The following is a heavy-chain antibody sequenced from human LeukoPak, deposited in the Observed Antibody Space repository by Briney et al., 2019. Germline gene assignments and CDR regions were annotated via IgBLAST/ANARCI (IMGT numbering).Heavy chain of an antibody. D-gene: IGHD4-23*01. CDR1: GFTFSNAW. V-gene: IGHV3-15*01. CDR2: IKSKTYGGTT. Sequence: GGSLRLSCAASGFTFSNAWMSWVRQAPGKGLEWVGHIKSKTYGGTTDYAAPVKGRFTISRHDSNNTLYLQINSLGAEDTAVYYCARDTYGGFDSWGQGTLVTVSS. CDR3: ARDTYGGFDS. J-gene: IGHJ4*02.